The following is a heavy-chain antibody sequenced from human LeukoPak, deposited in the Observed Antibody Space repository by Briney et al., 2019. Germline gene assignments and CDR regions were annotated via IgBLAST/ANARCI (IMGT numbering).Heavy chain of an antibody. J-gene: IGHJ4*02. Sequence: GGSLRLSCAASGFTFSSYAMSWVRQAPGKGLEWVSAISGSGGSTYYADSVKGRFTISRDNSKNTLYLQMNSLRAEDTAEYYCAKEGLEYYYDSSGSGDWGQGTLVTVSS. CDR2: ISGSGGST. V-gene: IGHV3-23*01. D-gene: IGHD3-22*01. CDR3: AKEGLEYYYDSSGSGD. CDR1: GFTFSSYA.